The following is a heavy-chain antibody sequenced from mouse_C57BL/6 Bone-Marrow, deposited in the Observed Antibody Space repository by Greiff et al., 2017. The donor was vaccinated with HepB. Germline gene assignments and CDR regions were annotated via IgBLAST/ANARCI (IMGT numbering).Heavy chain of an antibody. V-gene: IGHV1-22*01. J-gene: IGHJ3*01. CDR2: INPNNGGT. CDR1: GYTFTDYN. Sequence: EVKLQESGPELVKPGASVKMSCKASGYTFTDYNMHWVKQSHGKSLEWIGYINPNNGGTSYNQKFKGKATLTVNKSSSTAYMELRSLTSEDSAVYYCARPYYSPGFADWGQGTLVTVSA. D-gene: IGHD2-12*01. CDR3: ARPYYSPGFAD.